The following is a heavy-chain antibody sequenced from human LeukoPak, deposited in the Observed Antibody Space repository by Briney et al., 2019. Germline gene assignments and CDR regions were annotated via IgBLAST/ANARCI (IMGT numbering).Heavy chain of an antibody. CDR1: GFTFRSFA. V-gene: IGHV3-30*02. CDR2: IPYDGSDK. D-gene: IGHD4-11*01. Sequence: PGGSLRLSCAASGFTFRSFAMSWVRQAPGKGLEWVAFIPYDGSDKFYADSVKGRFTISRDNSENTLYLQMNSLRAEDTAVYYCAAMTSVTTGDYWGQGTLVTVSS. CDR3: AAMTSVTTGDY. J-gene: IGHJ4*02.